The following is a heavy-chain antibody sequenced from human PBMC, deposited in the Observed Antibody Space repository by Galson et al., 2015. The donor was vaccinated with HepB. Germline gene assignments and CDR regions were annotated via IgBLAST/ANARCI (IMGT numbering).Heavy chain of an antibody. D-gene: IGHD3-22*01. Sequence: SLRLSCAASGFTFSSYAMRWVRQAPGKGLEWVSAISGSGGSTYYADSVKGRFTISRDNSKNTLYLQMNSLRAEDTAVYYCAKDAPPGSGYYYAYYYYGMDVWGQGTTVTVSS. CDR2: ISGSGGST. V-gene: IGHV3-23*01. J-gene: IGHJ6*02. CDR1: GFTFSSYA. CDR3: AKDAPPGSGYYYAYYYYGMDV.